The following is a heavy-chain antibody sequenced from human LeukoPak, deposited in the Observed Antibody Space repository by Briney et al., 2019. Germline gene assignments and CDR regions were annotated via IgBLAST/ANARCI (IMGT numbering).Heavy chain of an antibody. CDR3: ARGIVGATTPDCWFDP. CDR2: INHSGST. Sequence: PSETLSLTCAVYGGSFSGYYWSWIRQPPGKGLEWIGEINHSGSTNYNPSLKSRVTISVDTSKNQFSLKLSSVTAADTAVYYCARGIVGATTPDCWFDPWGQGTLVTVSS. D-gene: IGHD1-26*01. CDR1: GGSFSGYY. V-gene: IGHV4-34*01. J-gene: IGHJ5*02.